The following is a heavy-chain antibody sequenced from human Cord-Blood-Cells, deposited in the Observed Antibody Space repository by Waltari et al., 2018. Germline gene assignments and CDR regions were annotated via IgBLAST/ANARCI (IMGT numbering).Heavy chain of an antibody. J-gene: IGHJ4*02. V-gene: IGHV5-51*01. Sequence: EVQLLQSGAEVKKPGESLKISCKGSGYSFPSYRIGWVPQMPGKGLEWQGIIYPGDADTRYSPSFQGQVTISADESISTAYLQWSSLKASDTAMYYCARHSIAAAGTDYWGQGTLVTVSS. CDR1: GYSFPSYR. D-gene: IGHD6-13*01. CDR2: IYPGDADT. CDR3: ARHSIAAAGTDY.